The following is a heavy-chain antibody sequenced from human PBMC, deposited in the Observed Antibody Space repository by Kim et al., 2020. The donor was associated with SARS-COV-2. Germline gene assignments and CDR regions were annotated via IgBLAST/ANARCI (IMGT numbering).Heavy chain of an antibody. CDR1: GFTFSSYN. CDR2: ISSSSSTI. D-gene: IGHD3-10*01. Sequence: GGSLRLSCEASGFTFSSYNMNWVRQAPGKGLEWVSYISSSSSTIYYADTVKGRFTISRDNAKNSLYLQMNSLRAEDTAVYYCARGRGGLLRMVRGGVHDGMDVWGQGTTVTVSS. V-gene: IGHV3-48*04. J-gene: IGHJ6*02. CDR3: ARGRGGLLRMVRGGVHDGMDV.